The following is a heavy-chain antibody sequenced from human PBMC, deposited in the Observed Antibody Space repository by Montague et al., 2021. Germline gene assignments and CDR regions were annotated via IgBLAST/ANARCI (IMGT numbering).Heavy chain of an antibody. CDR3: AKPIVPTGTWFFDL. CDR1: GFTFKNSA. CDR2: TSNDGTFK. Sequence: SLSLSLSASGFTFKNSAMHWVRQAPGKGLEWVAATSNDGTFKYYVDSVKGRFTISRDNSINTLYLQMNSLRPEDTAVYYCAKPIVPTGTWFFDLWGRGILVTVSS. J-gene: IGHJ2*01. D-gene: IGHD1-1*01. V-gene: IGHV3-30*18.